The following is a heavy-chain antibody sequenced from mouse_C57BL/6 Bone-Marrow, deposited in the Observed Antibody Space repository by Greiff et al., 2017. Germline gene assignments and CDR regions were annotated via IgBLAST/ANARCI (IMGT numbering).Heavy chain of an antibody. CDR2: IDPENGDT. CDR1: GFNIKDDY. V-gene: IGHV14-4*01. CDR3: TTVAYDYDEGYYFDY. Sequence: VQLQQSGAELVRPGASVKLSCTASGFNIKDDYMHWVKQRPEQGLEWIGWIDPENGDTEYASKFQGKATITADTSSNTAYLQLSSLTSEDTAVYYCTTVAYDYDEGYYFDYWGQGTTRTVSS. J-gene: IGHJ2*01. D-gene: IGHD2-4*01.